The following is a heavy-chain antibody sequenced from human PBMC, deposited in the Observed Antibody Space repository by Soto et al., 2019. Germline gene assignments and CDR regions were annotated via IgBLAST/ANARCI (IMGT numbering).Heavy chain of an antibody. CDR3: ARGGRGTYYYYYGMDV. CDR1: GGTFSSYS. CDR2: IIPIFGTA. Sequence: SVKVSCKASGGTFSSYSISWVRQAPGQGLEWMGGIIPIFGTANYAQKFQGRVTITADESTSTAYMELSSLRSEDTAVYYCARGGRGTYYYYYGMDVWGQGTTVTVS. V-gene: IGHV1-69*13. J-gene: IGHJ6*02. D-gene: IGHD2-15*01.